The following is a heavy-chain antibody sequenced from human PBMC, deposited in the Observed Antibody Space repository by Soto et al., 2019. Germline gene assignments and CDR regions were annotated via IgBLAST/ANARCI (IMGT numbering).Heavy chain of an antibody. CDR3: ARGGLGYCSGGSCYRTDPFDY. Sequence: SETLSLTCAVYGGSFSGYYWSWIRQPPGKGLEWIGEINRSGSTNYNPSLKSRVTISVDTSKNQFSLKLSSVTAADTAVYYCARGGLGYCSGGSCYRTDPFDYWGQGTLVTVSS. CDR2: INRSGST. J-gene: IGHJ4*02. D-gene: IGHD2-15*01. CDR1: GGSFSGYY. V-gene: IGHV4-34*01.